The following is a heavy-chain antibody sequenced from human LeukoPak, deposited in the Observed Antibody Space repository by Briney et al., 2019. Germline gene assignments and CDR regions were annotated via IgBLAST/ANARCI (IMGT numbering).Heavy chain of an antibody. J-gene: IGHJ4*02. D-gene: IGHD3-22*01. CDR2: IYPGDSDT. Sequence: GESLKISCKGSGYSFTSYWIGWVRQMPGKGLEWMGIIYPGDSDTRYSPSFQGQVTISADKSISTAYLQWSSLKASDTAMYCCARSYKGYYYDSSGYYWDYWGQGTLVTVSS. CDR3: ARSYKGYYYDSSGYYWDY. CDR1: GYSFTSYW. V-gene: IGHV5-51*01.